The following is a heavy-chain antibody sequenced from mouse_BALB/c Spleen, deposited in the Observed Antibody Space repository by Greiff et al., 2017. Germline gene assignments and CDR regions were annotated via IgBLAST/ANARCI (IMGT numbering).Heavy chain of an antibody. CDR2: INPSTGYT. V-gene: IGHV1-7*01. Sequence: QVQLKESGAELAKPGASVKMSCKASGYTFTSYWMHWVKQRPGQGLEWIGYINPSTGYTEYNQKFKDKATLTADKSSSTAYMQLSSLTSEDSAVYYCATGVRYFDVWGAGTTVTVSS. CDR3: ATGVRYFDV. J-gene: IGHJ1*01. CDR1: GYTFTSYW. D-gene: IGHD5-1*01.